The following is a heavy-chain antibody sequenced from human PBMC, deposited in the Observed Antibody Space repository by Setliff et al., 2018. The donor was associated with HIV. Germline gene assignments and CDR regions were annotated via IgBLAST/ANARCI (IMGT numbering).Heavy chain of an antibody. CDR1: GGSFSGYY. J-gene: IGHJ4*01. D-gene: IGHD3-3*01. CDR2: IYYSGST. Sequence: NPSETLSLTCAVYGGSFSGYYWSWIRQPPGKGLEWIGSIYYSGSTKYNPSLKSRVTISLDMSKNQFSLKLNSVTAADTATYYCARLGYYNFWSGYWTDYWGHGTLVTVS. CDR3: ARLGYYNFWSGYWTDY. V-gene: IGHV4-34*01.